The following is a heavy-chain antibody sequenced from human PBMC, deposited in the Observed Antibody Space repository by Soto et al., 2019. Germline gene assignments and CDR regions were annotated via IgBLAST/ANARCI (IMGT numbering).Heavy chain of an antibody. CDR2: IYYSGST. CDR3: ARDHSSGWGAYDY. Sequence: QVQLQESGPGLVKPSETLSLTCTVSGGSVSNSYWSWIRQPPGKGLEWIGYIYYSGSTNYNPSLKIRVTISVDTSKDQFSLKLSSVTAADTAVYYCARDHSSGWGAYDYWGQGTLVTVSS. D-gene: IGHD6-19*01. J-gene: IGHJ4*02. CDR1: GGSVSNSY. V-gene: IGHV4-59*02.